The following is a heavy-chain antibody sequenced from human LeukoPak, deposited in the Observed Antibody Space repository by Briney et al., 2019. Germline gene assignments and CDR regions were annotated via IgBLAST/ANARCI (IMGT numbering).Heavy chain of an antibody. Sequence: NPSETLSLTCAVYGGSFSGYYWSWIRQPPGKGLEWIGSIYYSGSTYYNPSLKSRVTISVDTSKNQFSLKLSSVTAADTAAYYCARGSPQYSGSYQNAFDIWGQGTMVTVSS. CDR1: GGSFSGYY. D-gene: IGHD1-26*01. CDR2: IYYSGST. V-gene: IGHV4-34*01. J-gene: IGHJ3*02. CDR3: ARGSPQYSGSYQNAFDI.